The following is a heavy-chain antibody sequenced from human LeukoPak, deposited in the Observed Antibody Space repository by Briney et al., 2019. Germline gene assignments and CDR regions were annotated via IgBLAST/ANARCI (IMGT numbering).Heavy chain of an antibody. CDR1: GYSISSGYY. CDR2: IYHSGST. D-gene: IGHD4-11*01. CDR3: ARDGENDYTYFDY. V-gene: IGHV4-38-2*02. J-gene: IGHJ4*02. Sequence: SETLSLTCTVSGYSISSGYYWGWIRQPPGKGLEWIGSIYHSGSTYYNPSLKSRVTISVDTSKNQFSLKLSSVTAADTAVYYCARDGENDYTYFDYWGQGTLVTVSS.